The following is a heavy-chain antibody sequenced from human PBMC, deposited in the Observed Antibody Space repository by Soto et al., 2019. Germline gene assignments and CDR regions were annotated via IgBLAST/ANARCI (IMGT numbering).Heavy chain of an antibody. D-gene: IGHD2-2*01. J-gene: IGHJ5*02. V-gene: IGHV5-10-1*01. CDR2: IDPRDSYT. CDR1: GYTFTTFW. Sequence: RESLKISCTGFGYTFTTFWLSWVRQMPGKGLEWMGRIDPRDSYTNYSPSFQGHVTIAADKSISTAYLQWGSLKASDTAMYYCARLYCSSSTCDSWFDPWGQGTLVTVSS. CDR3: ARLYCSSSTCDSWFDP.